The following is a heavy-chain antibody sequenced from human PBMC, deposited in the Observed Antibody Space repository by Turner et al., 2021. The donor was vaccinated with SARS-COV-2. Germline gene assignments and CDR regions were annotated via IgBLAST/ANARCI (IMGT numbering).Heavy chain of an antibody. CDR3: ARAGYSSAWTDHWHFDL. Sequence: EQLLESGGGLVKPGGSLRLSCEGSGFPFGNYEMNWVPHVPGKGLEWLSFIGLGRTATYYADSVKGRFTISRDNAKKSLFLQMNSLTVGDTAIYYCARAGYSSAWTDHWHFDLWGRGTPVTVSS. D-gene: IGHD6-19*01. J-gene: IGHJ2*01. CDR2: IGLGRTAT. V-gene: IGHV3-48*03. CDR1: GFPFGNYE.